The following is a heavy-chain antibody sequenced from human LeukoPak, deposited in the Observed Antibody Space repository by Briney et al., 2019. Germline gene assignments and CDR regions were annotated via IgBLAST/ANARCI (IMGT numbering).Heavy chain of an antibody. J-gene: IGHJ4*02. CDR1: GFTVTNYA. CDR3: ARAYRSGYFNMGY. D-gene: IGHD3-22*01. V-gene: IGHV3-23*01. CDR2: IGGSRGNT. Sequence: GGSLRLSCAASGFTVTNYAMSWVRQAPGKGLEWVSAIGGSRGNTYYADSVRGRFTISRDNSKNTLYLQMNSLRAEDTAVYYCARAYRSGYFNMGYWGQGTLVTVSS.